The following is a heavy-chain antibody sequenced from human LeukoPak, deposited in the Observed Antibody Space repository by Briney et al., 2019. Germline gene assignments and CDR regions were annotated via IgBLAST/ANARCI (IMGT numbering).Heavy chain of an antibody. V-gene: IGHV4-39*07. CDR3: ARVLGGSSNAFDF. CDR2: IYYSGST. J-gene: IGHJ3*01. Sequence: SETLSLTCTVSGGSISSSSYYWGWIRQPPGKGLEWIGSIYYSGSTYYNPSLKSRVTISVDTSKNQFSLKLSSVTAADTAVYYCARVLGGSSNAFDFWGQGTMVTVSS. CDR1: GGSISSSSYY. D-gene: IGHD4-23*01.